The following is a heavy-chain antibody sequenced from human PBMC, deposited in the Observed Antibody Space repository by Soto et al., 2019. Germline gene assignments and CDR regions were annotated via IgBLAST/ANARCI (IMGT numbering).Heavy chain of an antibody. CDR2: ISGSGGST. V-gene: IGHV3-23*01. Sequence: GGSLRLSCAASGFTFSSYAMSWVRQAPGKGLEWVSAISGSGGSTYYADSVKGRFTISRDNSKNTLYLQMNSLRAEDTAVYYCAKDSDYYDRSGYLVYWGQGTLVTVSS. CDR1: GFTFSSYA. CDR3: AKDSDYYDRSGYLVY. J-gene: IGHJ4*02. D-gene: IGHD3-22*01.